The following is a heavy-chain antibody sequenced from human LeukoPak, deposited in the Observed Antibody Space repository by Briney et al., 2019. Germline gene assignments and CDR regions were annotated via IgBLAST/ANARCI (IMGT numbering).Heavy chain of an antibody. CDR3: ARHLTATNFPFDY. CDR1: GGSISSDY. Sequence: SETLSLTCTVSGGSISSDYWSWIRQPPGKGLGWIGYIYYSGSTSYNPSLKSRVTISADTSKNQFSLKLNSVTATDTAVYYCARHLTATNFPFDYWGQGTLVTVSS. CDR2: IYYSGST. V-gene: IGHV4-59*08. D-gene: IGHD2-15*01. J-gene: IGHJ4*02.